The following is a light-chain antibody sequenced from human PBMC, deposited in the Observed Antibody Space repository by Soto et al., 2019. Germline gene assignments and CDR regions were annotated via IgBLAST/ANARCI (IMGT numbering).Light chain of an antibody. CDR1: QNIDNY. V-gene: IGKV1-5*03. Sequence: DIQMTQSPSTLSASLGDRVTISCRASQNIDNYLNWYQQKPGKAPKPLIYKASTLKSGVPSRFSGSGSGTEFTLTISSLQPDDFATYYCQHYNSYSEAFGQGTKVDIK. CDR2: KAS. J-gene: IGKJ1*01. CDR3: QHYNSYSEA.